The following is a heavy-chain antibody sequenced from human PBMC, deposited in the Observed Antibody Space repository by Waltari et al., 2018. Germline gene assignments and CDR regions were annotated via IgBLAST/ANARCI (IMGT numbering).Heavy chain of an antibody. Sequence: QVQLQQWGAGLLKPSETLSLTCAVYGGSFSGYYWSWIRQPPGKGLEWIGEINHSGSTNYNPSLKSRVTISVDTSKNQFSLKLSSVTAADTAVYYCARGYDSSGYYGYWGQGTLVTVSS. CDR3: ARGYDSSGYYGY. V-gene: IGHV4-34*01. J-gene: IGHJ4*02. CDR1: GGSFSGYY. CDR2: INHSGST. D-gene: IGHD3-22*01.